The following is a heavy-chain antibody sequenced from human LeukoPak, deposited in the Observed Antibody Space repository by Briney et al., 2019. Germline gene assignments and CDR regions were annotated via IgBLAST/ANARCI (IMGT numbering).Heavy chain of an antibody. V-gene: IGHV4-59*06. CDR3: ARGGSYSGYDDPSWFDP. CDR1: GGSISSYY. CDR2: IYYSGST. Sequence: PSETLSLTCTVSGGSISSYYWSWIRQHPGKSLEWIGYIYYSGSTYYNPSLKSRVTISIDTSKNQFSLKLSSVTAADTAVYYCARGGSYSGYDDPSWFDPWGQGTLVTVSS. J-gene: IGHJ5*02. D-gene: IGHD5-12*01.